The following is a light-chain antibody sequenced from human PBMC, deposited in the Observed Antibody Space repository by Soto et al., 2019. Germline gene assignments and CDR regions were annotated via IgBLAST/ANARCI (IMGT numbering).Light chain of an antibody. CDR2: AAS. Sequence: DIQMTQSPSSVSASVGDRVTITCRASQDISNWLAWYQQKPGRAPKFLIYAASSLQRGVPSRFSGSGSGTDFPLTISSLQPADFATYYCQQTNSFPLTFVQGTKLEIK. CDR1: QDISNW. J-gene: IGKJ2*01. CDR3: QQTNSFPLT. V-gene: IGKV1-12*01.